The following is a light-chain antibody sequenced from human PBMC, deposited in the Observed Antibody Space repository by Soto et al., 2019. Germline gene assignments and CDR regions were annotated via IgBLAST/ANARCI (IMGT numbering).Light chain of an antibody. Sequence: QSVLTQPASVSGSPGQSITISCTGTSSEVGGYNYVSWYQQHPGKATKLLIYDVSNRPSGASNRFSGSKSGNTASLTISGLQAEDEADYYCSSYTGSTTLHYVFGTGTKVTVL. CDR3: SSYTGSTTLHYV. J-gene: IGLJ1*01. V-gene: IGLV2-14*01. CDR1: SSEVGGYNY. CDR2: DVS.